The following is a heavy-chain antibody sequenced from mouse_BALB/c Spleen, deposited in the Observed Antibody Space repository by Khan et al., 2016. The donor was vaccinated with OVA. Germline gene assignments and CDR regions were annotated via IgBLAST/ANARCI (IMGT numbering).Heavy chain of an antibody. CDR1: GYSFTLYY. CDR2: VNPNTDNI. V-gene: IGHV1-18*01. J-gene: IGHJ3*01. D-gene: IGHD2-14*01. Sequence: VQLQQSGPDLVKPGASVKLSCKASGYSFTLYYMSWVKQSHGKSLEWIGRVNPNTDNINYNQEFKGKAILTVDKSSNTAYMELSSLTSEDAAVYFCARGYDFLDSWGQGTLVTVSA. CDR3: ARGYDFLDS.